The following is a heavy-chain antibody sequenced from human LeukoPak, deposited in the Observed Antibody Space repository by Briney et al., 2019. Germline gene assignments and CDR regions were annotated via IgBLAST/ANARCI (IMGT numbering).Heavy chain of an antibody. CDR1: GGSISSYG. CDR2: IDYSGNT. D-gene: IGHD3-10*01. J-gene: IGHJ4*02. CDR3: ARKVMVRGVIIRRSYYFDY. Sequence: SETLSPTCTVSGGSISSYGWSWIRQPPEKGLEWIGYIDYSGNTNYNPSLKSRVTISVDTSKNQFSLKLSSVTAADTAVYYCARKVMVRGVIIRRSYYFDYWGQGILVTVSS. V-gene: IGHV4-59*12.